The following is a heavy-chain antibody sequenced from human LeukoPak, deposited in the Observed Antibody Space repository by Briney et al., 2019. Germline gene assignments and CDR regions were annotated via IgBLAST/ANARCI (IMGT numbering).Heavy chain of an antibody. CDR2: IYYSGST. V-gene: IGHV4-30-4*01. Sequence: SETLSLTCTVSGGPISSGDYYWSWIRQPPGKGPEWIGYIYYSGSTYYNPSLKSRVTISVDTSKNQFSLKLSSVTAADTAVYYCARSLYGDYGYFQHWGQGTLVTVSS. CDR3: ARSLYGDYGYFQH. J-gene: IGHJ1*01. CDR1: GGPISSGDYY. D-gene: IGHD4-17*01.